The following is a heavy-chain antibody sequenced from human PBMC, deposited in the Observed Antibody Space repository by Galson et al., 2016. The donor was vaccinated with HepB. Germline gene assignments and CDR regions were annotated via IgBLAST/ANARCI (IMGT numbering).Heavy chain of an antibody. CDR1: GYSFTTHS. J-gene: IGHJ3*02. Sequence: SVKVSCKASGYSFTTHSMHWVRQAPGQRLEWMGRLNGGAGETRSSERFQDRLTITMDTSASTAYMQLSSLRSEDTARYYCARELYGTIAFDIWGPGTMVAVSS. V-gene: IGHV1-3*01. D-gene: IGHD4-17*01. CDR3: ARELYGTIAFDI. CDR2: LNGGAGET.